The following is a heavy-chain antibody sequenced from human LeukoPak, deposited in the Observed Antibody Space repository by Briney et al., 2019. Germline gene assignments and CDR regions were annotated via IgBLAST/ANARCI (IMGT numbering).Heavy chain of an antibody. CDR1: GFTLSSDW. V-gene: IGHV3-7*01. CDR2: IKKDGIEK. D-gene: IGHD2-2*01. CDR3: ARGRYSSRSGGYYFDI. Sequence: GGSLRLSCVVSGFTLSSDWMSWVRQAPGKGLEWVANIKKDGIEKYYVESVKGRFTISRDDAKNSLSLQMNSLRAEDTAVYYCARGRYSSRSGGYYFDIWGQGTLVTVSS. J-gene: IGHJ4*02.